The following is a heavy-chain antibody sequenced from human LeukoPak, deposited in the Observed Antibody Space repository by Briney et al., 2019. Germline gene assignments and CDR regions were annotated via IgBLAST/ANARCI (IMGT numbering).Heavy chain of an antibody. J-gene: IGHJ4*02. Sequence: PGGSLRLSCAASGFTFSDYYMTWIRQTPGKGLEWVSFISSRGDPTFYADSVKGRFTMSRDNAKNSLYLQMNSLRGEDTAVYYCARKRPNYVDSWGQGTLVTVSS. CDR2: ISSRGDPT. CDR1: GFTFSDYY. V-gene: IGHV3-11*04. CDR3: ARKRPNYVDS.